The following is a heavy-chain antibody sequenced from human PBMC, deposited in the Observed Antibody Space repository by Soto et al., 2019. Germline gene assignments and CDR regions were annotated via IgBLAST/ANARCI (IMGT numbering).Heavy chain of an antibody. V-gene: IGHV5-51*01. CDR2: IYPGDSNT. J-gene: IGHJ4*02. CDR3: ARRAHHPYSSSYAFDY. CDR1: GYSFTNYW. Sequence: EVQLVQSGAEVKKPGESLKISCKGSGYSFTNYWIGWVRQMPGKGLEWMGIIYPGDSNTRYSPSFQGQVTISADKSISTAYLQWSSLKASDTAIYYCARRAHHPYSSSYAFDYWGQGTLVTVSS. D-gene: IGHD6-13*01.